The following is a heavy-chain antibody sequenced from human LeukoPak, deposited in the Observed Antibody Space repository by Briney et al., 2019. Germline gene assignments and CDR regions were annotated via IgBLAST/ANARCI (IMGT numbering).Heavy chain of an antibody. Sequence: ASVKVSCKASGYTFTGYYIHWVRQAPGQGLEWMGWISPDSVGTNYAHNFHGRVTVTRDTSIITVYLYLSRLRYDDSAVYYCAKDLRGQWLVYWGQGTLVTVSS. CDR3: AKDLRGQWLVY. J-gene: IGHJ4*02. D-gene: IGHD6-19*01. CDR2: ISPDSVGT. V-gene: IGHV1-2*07. CDR1: GYTFTGYY.